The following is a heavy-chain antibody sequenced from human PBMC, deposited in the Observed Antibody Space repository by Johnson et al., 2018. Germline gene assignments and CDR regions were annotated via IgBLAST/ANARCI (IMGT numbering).Heavy chain of an antibody. CDR1: GFTFSIYS. V-gene: IGHV3-30-3*01. J-gene: IGHJ1*01. Sequence: QVQLVESGGGVVQPGRSLRLSCAASGFTFSIYSMHWVRQAPGKGLEWVAGISDEGIYKYYADSVKGRFTISRDNSNDTLSLQMVSLRAEDTAVYYCAKDRTGNWHGHFQYWGQGTLVTVSS. CDR2: ISDEGIYK. D-gene: IGHD5-24*01. CDR3: AKDRTGNWHGHFQY.